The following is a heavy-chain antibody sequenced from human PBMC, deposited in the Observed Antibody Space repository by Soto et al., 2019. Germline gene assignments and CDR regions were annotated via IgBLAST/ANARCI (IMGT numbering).Heavy chain of an antibody. CDR3: ARAQRSSPIQYYYYGMDV. Sequence: GGSLRLSCAASGFTFSSYAMHWVRQAPGKGLEWVAVISYDGSNKYYADSVKGRFTISRDNSKNTLYLQMNSLRAEDTAVYYCARAQRSSPIQYYYYGMDVWGQGTTVTVS. J-gene: IGHJ6*02. D-gene: IGHD2-2*01. CDR1: GFTFSSYA. CDR2: ISYDGSNK. V-gene: IGHV3-30-3*01.